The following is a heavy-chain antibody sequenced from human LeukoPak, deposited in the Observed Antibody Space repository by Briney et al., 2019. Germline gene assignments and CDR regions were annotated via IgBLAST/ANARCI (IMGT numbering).Heavy chain of an antibody. V-gene: IGHV3-74*01. D-gene: IGHD3-22*01. CDR1: GFTFSRYW. CDR3: ARVLSGSWDWFDP. Sequence: GESLRLTCAASGFTFSRYWIHWVRQAPGKGLEWVSRINPDGSTTTYADSVKGRFTISRDNAKNTVYLQKNSLRAEDTAVYYCARVLSGSWDWFDPWGQGTLVTVSS. CDR2: INPDGSTT. J-gene: IGHJ5*02.